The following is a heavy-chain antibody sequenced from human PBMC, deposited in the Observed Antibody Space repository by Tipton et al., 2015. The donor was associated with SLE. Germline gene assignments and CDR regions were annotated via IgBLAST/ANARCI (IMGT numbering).Heavy chain of an antibody. V-gene: IGHV4-34*01. CDR1: GGSFSGYY. CDR2: INHSGRT. D-gene: IGHD6-13*01. CDR3: ARGLAAAGRYFDL. J-gene: IGHJ2*01. Sequence: TLSLTCAVYGGSFSGYYWSWIRQPPGKGLEWIGEINHSGRTNYNPSLKSRVTISVDTSKNQFSLKLSSVNAADTAVYYCARGLAAAGRYFDLWGRGTLVTVSS.